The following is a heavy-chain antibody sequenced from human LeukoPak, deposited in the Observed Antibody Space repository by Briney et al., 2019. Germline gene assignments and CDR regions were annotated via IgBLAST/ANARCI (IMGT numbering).Heavy chain of an antibody. Sequence: GGSLRLSCAASGFTVSSNEMSWVRQAPGKGLEWVSSISGGSTYYADSVKGRFTISRDNSKNTLYLQMNSLRAEDTAVYYCAKDRGIVVVPAAHDAFDIWGQGTMVTVSS. J-gene: IGHJ3*02. CDR2: ISGGST. CDR3: AKDRGIVVVPAAHDAFDI. V-gene: IGHV3-38-3*01. CDR1: GFTVSSNE. D-gene: IGHD2-2*01.